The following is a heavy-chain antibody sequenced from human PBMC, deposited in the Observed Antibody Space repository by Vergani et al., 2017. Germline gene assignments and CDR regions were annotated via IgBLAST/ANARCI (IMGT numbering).Heavy chain of an antibody. CDR1: GFSFSDHY. D-gene: IGHD6-19*01. V-gene: IGHV3-11*04. CDR2: ISNSGNTI. Sequence: QVQLVESGGGLVKPGGSLRLSCAASGFSFSDHYMTWIRQAPGKGLEWVSYISNSGNTIEYADSVKGRFSISRDNAKNTLYLQMNSLRAEDTAVYYCARVSPGDNSGWEPFDYWGQGTLVTVSS. J-gene: IGHJ4*02. CDR3: ARVSPGDNSGWEPFDY.